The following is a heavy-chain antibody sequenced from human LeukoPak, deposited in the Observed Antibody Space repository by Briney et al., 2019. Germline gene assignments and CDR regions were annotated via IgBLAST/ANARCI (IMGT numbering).Heavy chain of an antibody. V-gene: IGHV4-59*01. CDR1: GGSIISYY. J-gene: IGHJ4*02. Sequence: SETLSLTCTVSGGSIISYYWNWIRQPPGKGRYCIGYIHNSGSTNYNPSLKSRVTMSVGTSKSQFSMKLSSVTAADTAVYYCARGSIPDYWGQGTLVTVYS. CDR2: IHNSGST. D-gene: IGHD1-26*01. CDR3: ARGSIPDY.